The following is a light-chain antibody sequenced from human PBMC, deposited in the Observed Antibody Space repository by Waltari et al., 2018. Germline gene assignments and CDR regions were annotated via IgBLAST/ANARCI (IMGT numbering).Light chain of an antibody. V-gene: IGLV2-23*01. CDR3: CSYAGSWV. CDR2: EDA. J-gene: IGLJ3*02. CDR1: SFDVANYNL. Sequence: QSALTQPASVSGSPGQSITISCTGSSFDVANYNLVSWYQHHPGKAPTLMIYEDAKRPSGVSNRFSGSKSGNTASLTISGLQAEDEADYYCCSYAGSWVFGGGTKLTVL.